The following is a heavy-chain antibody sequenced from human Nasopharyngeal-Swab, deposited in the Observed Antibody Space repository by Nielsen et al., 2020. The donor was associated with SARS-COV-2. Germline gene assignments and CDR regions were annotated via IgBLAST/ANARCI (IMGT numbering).Heavy chain of an antibody. CDR3: ARGGIAARPDYFDY. V-gene: IGHV4-34*01. D-gene: IGHD6-6*01. CDR1: GGSFSGYY. J-gene: IGHJ4*02. Sequence: SETLSLTCAVYGGSFSGYYWSWIRQPPGKGLEWIGEISHSGSTNYNPSLKSRVTISVDTSKNQFSLKLSSVTAADTAVYYCARGGIAARPDYFDYWGQGTLVTVSS. CDR2: ISHSGST.